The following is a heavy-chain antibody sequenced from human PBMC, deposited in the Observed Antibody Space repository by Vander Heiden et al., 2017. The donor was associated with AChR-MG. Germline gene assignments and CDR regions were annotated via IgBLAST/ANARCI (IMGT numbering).Heavy chain of an antibody. Sequence: QVQLQESGPGLVKPSPTLSLTCTVSGSGVSIRSGNYYWSWIRQSAGKGLEWIGRIYTSGTTTYNPSLKSRVTMSVDPSNNQFSLKVTSVTAADTAVYYCARSDYGDYNFDYWGQGNLVTVSS. D-gene: IGHD4-17*01. V-gene: IGHV4-61*02. CDR3: ARSDYGDYNFDY. CDR1: GSGVSIRSGNYY. J-gene: IGHJ4*02. CDR2: IYTSGTT.